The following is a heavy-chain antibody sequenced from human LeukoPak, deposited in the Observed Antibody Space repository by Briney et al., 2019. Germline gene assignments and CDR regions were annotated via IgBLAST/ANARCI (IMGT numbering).Heavy chain of an antibody. CDR3: ARGALDTARAVAGFDY. V-gene: IGHV1-69*05. CDR1: GGTFSSYA. Sequence: ASVKVSCKASGGTFSSYAISWVRQAPGQGLEWMGGIIPIFGTANYAQKFQGRVTITTDESTSTAYMELSSLRSEDTAVYYCARGALDTARAVAGFDYWGQGTLVTVSS. D-gene: IGHD5-18*01. CDR2: IIPIFGTA. J-gene: IGHJ4*02.